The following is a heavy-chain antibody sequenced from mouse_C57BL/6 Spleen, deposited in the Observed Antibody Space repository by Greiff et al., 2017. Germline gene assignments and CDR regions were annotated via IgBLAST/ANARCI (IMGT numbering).Heavy chain of an antibody. V-gene: IGHV1-80*01. CDR3: ARDSNFYFDY. D-gene: IGHD2-5*01. CDR2: IYPGDGDT. J-gene: IGHJ2*01. Sequence: QVQLQQSGAELVKPGASVKISCKASGYAFSSSWMNWVKQRPGKGLEWIGQIYPGDGDTNYNGQFKGKATLTADKSSSTAYMHLSSLTSEDSAVYFCARDSNFYFDYWGQGTTLTVSS. CDR1: GYAFSSSW.